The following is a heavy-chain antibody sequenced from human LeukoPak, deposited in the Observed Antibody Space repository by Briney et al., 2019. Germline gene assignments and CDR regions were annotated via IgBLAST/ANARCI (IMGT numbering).Heavy chain of an antibody. D-gene: IGHD2-15*01. CDR3: AKDGTYCSGGSCYSGWFDP. Sequence: GGSLRLSCAASGFTFSSYAMSWVRQAPGKGLEWVSAISGSGGSTYYADSVKGRFTISRDNSKNTLYLQMNSLRAEDTAVYYCAKDGTYCSGGSCYSGWFDPWGQGTLVTVSS. CDR1: GFTFSSYA. J-gene: IGHJ5*02. CDR2: ISGSGGST. V-gene: IGHV3-23*01.